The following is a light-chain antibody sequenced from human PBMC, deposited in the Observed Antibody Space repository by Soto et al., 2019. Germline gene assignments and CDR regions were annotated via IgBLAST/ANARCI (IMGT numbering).Light chain of an antibody. V-gene: IGKV1-33*01. CDR2: EAS. J-gene: IGKJ4*01. CDR3: QQYDNLPQLT. Sequence: DIQMTQSPSSLSASVGDRVTISCQASQDVGKHLNWYQQRPGKAPKILIYEASNLATGVPSRFSASGSGTHFTCSVRRLQPEDIGTYYCQQYDNLPQLTFGAGTKVEI. CDR1: QDVGKH.